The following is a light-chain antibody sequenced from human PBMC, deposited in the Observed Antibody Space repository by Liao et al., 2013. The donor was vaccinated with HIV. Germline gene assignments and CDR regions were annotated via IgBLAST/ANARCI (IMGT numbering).Light chain of an antibody. CDR2: QDT. Sequence: SYDLTQPPSVSVPPGQTATITCSGERLGDKYASWYQKKSGQSPVLVIYQDTYRPSGIPERFSGSNSGNTATLTISGTQPMDEADYYCQAWDRNTAIFGGGTKLTVL. V-gene: IGLV3-1*01. CDR3: QAWDRNTAI. CDR1: RLGDKY. J-gene: IGLJ2*01.